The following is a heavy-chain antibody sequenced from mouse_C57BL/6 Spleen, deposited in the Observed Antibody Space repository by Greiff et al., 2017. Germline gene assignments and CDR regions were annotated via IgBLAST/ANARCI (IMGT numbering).Heavy chain of an antibody. CDR1: GYTFTSYW. D-gene: IGHD3-2*02. Sequence: QVQLKQPGAELVKPGASVKMSCKASGYTFTSYWITWVKQRPGQGLEWIGDIYPGSGSTNYNAKFKSKATLTVDTSSSTAYMQLSSLTSEDSAVYYCARGDSSGYLYAMDYWGQGTSVTVSS. V-gene: IGHV1-55*01. CDR2: IYPGSGST. CDR3: ARGDSSGYLYAMDY. J-gene: IGHJ4*01.